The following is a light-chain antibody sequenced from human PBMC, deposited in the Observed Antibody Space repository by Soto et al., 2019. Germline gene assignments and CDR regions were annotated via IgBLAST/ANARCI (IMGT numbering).Light chain of an antibody. CDR1: QSISSY. CDR3: QHSYANPRT. V-gene: IGKV1-39*01. CDR2: AAS. Sequence: DIQMTQSPSSLSASVGDRVTITCRASQSISSYLNWYQQKPGKAPKLLIYAASSLETGAPSRFSGSGSGTEFTLSIGSLQPEDFATYYCQHSYANPRTFGQVTNVDIK. J-gene: IGKJ1*01.